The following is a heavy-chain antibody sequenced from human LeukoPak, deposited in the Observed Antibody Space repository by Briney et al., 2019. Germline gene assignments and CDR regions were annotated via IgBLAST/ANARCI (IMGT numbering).Heavy chain of an antibody. CDR3: ARVSYDSSGYYSSDY. CDR2: ISSSSSYI. J-gene: IGHJ4*02. CDR1: RFTFNTYA. D-gene: IGHD3-22*01. V-gene: IGHV3-21*01. Sequence: GGSLRLSCAASRFTFNTYAVNWVRQAPGKGLEWVSSISSSSSYIYYADSVKGRFTISRDNAKNSLYLQMNSLRAEDTAVYYCARVSYDSSGYYSSDYWGQGTLVTVSS.